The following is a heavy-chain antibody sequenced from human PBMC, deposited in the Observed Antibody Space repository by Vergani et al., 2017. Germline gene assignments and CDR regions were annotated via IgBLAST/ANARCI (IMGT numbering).Heavy chain of an antibody. V-gene: IGHV4-39*01. D-gene: IGHD3-16*01. J-gene: IGHJ2*01. CDR3: ASGKYYSDSTSHFRGRYFDV. CDR2: IYNSGNG. Sequence: QMQLQESGPVLLKASETLSLTCTVSGDSIISRSYYWGWIRQPPGKVLEWIGSIYNSGNGDSSSSLKSRVTISADPSKNQFSLRLTSVTAADTAVYYCASGKYYSDSTSHFRGRYFDVWGRGTLVTVPS. CDR1: GDSIISRSYY.